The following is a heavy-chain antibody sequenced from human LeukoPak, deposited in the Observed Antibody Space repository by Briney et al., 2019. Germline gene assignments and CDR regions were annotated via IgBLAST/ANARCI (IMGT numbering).Heavy chain of an antibody. Sequence: GASVKVSCKASGYTFTGYYMHWVRQAPGQGLEWMGWINPNSGGTNYAQKFQGWVTMTRDTSISTAYMELSRLRSDDTAVYYCARDGRSGSYYDFDYWGQGTLVTVSS. V-gene: IGHV1-2*04. CDR3: ARDGRSGSYYDFDY. CDR2: INPNSGGT. CDR1: GYTFTGYY. J-gene: IGHJ4*02. D-gene: IGHD1-26*01.